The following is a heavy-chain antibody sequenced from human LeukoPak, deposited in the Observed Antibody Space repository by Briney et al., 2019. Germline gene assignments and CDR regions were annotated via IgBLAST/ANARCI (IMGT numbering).Heavy chain of an antibody. CDR2: IYHSGAT. CDR3: ARLITSGSYYFDF. J-gene: IGHJ4*02. V-gene: IGHV4-38-2*02. Sequence: SETLSLTCSVSDFSITNAYYWGWIRQPPGRGLEYLGNIYHSGATYYNPSLESRVTISVDTSRNHFSLKLSSVTAADTAFYYCARLITSGSYYFDFWGQGTLVTVSS. CDR1: DFSITNAYY. D-gene: IGHD6-19*01.